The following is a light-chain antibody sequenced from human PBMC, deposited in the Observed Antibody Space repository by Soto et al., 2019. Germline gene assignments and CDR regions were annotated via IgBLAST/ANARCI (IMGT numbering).Light chain of an antibody. CDR3: QKDNSAPQT. J-gene: IGKJ1*01. CDR2: AAS. CDR1: QGISNY. Sequence: DIQMTQSPSSLSASVGDRVTITCRASQGISNYLAWYQQNPGKVPKLLIYAASTLKSVVPRLCSGRGSGTDFTLTISSLQPEDVATYYYQKDNSAPQTFGQGTKVDI. V-gene: IGKV1-27*01.